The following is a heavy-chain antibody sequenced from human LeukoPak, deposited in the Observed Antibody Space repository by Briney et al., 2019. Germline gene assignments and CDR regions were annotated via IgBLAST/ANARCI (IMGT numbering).Heavy chain of an antibody. J-gene: IGHJ6*03. Sequence: PSETLPLTCTVSGGSITSSRYYWGWIRQTPGKGLEWIGSISYSGSTQYHPSLKSRLTIFVDTSKSQFSLELTSVTAADTTVFYYASLVNDFSSGLYTGGYYYMDVWGKGTTVTVSS. CDR3: ASLVNDFSSGLYTGGYYYMDV. CDR1: GGSITSSRYY. D-gene: IGHD3-3*01. CDR2: ISYSGST. V-gene: IGHV4-39*01.